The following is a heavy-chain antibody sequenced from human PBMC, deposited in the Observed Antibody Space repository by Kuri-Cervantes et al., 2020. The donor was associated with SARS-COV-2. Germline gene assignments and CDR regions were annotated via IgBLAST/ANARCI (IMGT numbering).Heavy chain of an antibody. D-gene: IGHD2-15*01. CDR2: TYYRSKWYN. V-gene: IGHV6-1*01. J-gene: IGHJ5*02. CDR3: AREVYCNGGSCYGDNWFDP. Sequence: SETLSLTCAISGDSVSNNIGAWNWIRQSPERGLEWLGRTYYRSKWYNDYATSVQSRISINPDTSKNQFSLHLKSVTPEDTAMYYCAREVYCNGGSCYGDNWFDPWGQGTLVTVSS. CDR1: GDSVSNNIGA.